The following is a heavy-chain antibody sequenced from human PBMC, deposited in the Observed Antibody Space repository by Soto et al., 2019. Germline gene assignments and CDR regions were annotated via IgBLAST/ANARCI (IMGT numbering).Heavy chain of an antibody. CDR2: IIPILGIA. Sequence: QVQLVQSGAEVKKPGSSVKVSCKASGGTFSSYTISWVRQAPGQGLEWMGRIIPILGIANYAQKFQGSVTITADKSTSTAYIELRSLRSEDTAVYYCARDGGSGSDGWFDPWGQGTLVTVSS. D-gene: IGHD3-10*01. CDR1: GGTFSSYT. CDR3: ARDGGSGSDGWFDP. V-gene: IGHV1-69*08. J-gene: IGHJ5*02.